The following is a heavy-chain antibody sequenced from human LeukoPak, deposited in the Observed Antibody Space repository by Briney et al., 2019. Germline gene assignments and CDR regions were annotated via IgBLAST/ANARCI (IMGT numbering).Heavy chain of an antibody. D-gene: IGHD3-9*01. CDR3: ATPLGDYDILTGQASAFDI. V-gene: IGHV5-51*01. CDR1: GYGFTSYW. Sequence: GESLKISCKGSGYGFTSYWIGWVRQMPGKGLEWMGIIYPGDSDTRYSPSFQGQVTISADKSISTAYLQWSSLKASDTAMYYCATPLGDYDILTGQASAFDIWGQGTMVTVSS. CDR2: IYPGDSDT. J-gene: IGHJ3*02.